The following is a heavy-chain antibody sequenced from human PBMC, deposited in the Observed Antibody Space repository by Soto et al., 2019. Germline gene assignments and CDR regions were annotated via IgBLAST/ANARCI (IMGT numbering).Heavy chain of an antibody. V-gene: IGHV1-3*01. CDR1: GYTFTSYA. CDR3: VAVDYGDY. J-gene: IGHJ4*02. D-gene: IGHD6-19*01. Sequence: QVQLVQSGAEVKKPGASVKVSCKTSGYTFTSYAVHWARQAPGQRLEWMGWINAGNGNTEYSQKFQRRVTFTRDTSASTAHMELSSLRSEDTAVYYCVAVDYGDYWGQGTLVTVSS. CDR2: INAGNGNT.